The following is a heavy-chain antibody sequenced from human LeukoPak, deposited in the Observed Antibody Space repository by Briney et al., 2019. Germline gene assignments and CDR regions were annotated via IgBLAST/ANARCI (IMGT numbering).Heavy chain of an antibody. Sequence: GGSLRLSCAASGFTFSSYSMNWVRQAPGKGLEGVSSISSNSSYIYYADSVKGRFTISRDNAKNSLYLQMNSLRAEDTAVYYCARGRRGYGSGIDYWGQGTLVTVSS. CDR1: GFTFSSYS. CDR2: ISSNSSYI. D-gene: IGHD3-10*01. CDR3: ARGRRGYGSGIDY. V-gene: IGHV3-21*01. J-gene: IGHJ4*02.